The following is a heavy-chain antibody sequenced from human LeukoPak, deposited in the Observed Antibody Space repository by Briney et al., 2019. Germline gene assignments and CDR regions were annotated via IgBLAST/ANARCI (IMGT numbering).Heavy chain of an antibody. V-gene: IGHV3-30*18. CDR1: GFTFSSYG. CDR2: TSYDGSNK. Sequence: GGSLRLSCAASGFTFSSYGMHWVRQAPGKGLEWVAVTSYDGSNKYYADSVKGRFTISRDDSKNTLYLQMNSLRAEDTAVYYCAKSWWFGELPHDDYWGQGTLVTVSS. J-gene: IGHJ4*02. CDR3: AKSWWFGELPHDDY. D-gene: IGHD3-10*01.